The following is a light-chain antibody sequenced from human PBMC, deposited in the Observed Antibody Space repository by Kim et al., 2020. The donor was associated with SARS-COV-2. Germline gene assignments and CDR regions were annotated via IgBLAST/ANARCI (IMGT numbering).Light chain of an antibody. V-gene: IGKV3-15*01. CDR2: AAS. CDR3: QQYTNWPFT. J-gene: IGKJ2*01. Sequence: EIVMTQSPASLSVSPGERATLSCRASQSVSSILAWYQQKPGQAPRLLIYAASTRATGIPARFSGTGSGTEFTLTISSLQSEDFAVYYCQQYTNWPFTFGQGTKLEI. CDR1: QSVSSI.